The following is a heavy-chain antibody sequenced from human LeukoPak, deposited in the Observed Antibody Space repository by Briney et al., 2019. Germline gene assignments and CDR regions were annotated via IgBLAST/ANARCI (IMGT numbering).Heavy chain of an antibody. D-gene: IGHD2-2*01. J-gene: IGHJ4*02. V-gene: IGHV3-20*04. Sequence: GGSLRLSCTASGFAFDEHGMSWVRQVPGKGLERVSGINWSGGSTGYADPLRGRFPIFRDTAKNSLYLQMDSLRAEDTALYYCARAPITSPFYFDYWGQGTLVTVSS. CDR1: GFAFDEHG. CDR2: INWSGGST. CDR3: ARAPITSPFYFDY.